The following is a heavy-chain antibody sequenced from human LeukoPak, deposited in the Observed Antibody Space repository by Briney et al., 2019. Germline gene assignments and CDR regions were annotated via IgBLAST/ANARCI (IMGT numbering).Heavy chain of an antibody. V-gene: IGHV1-18*01. Sequence: ASVKVSCKTSGYTFTSYGIGWVRQAPGQGLEWMGWISAYNNNTNYAQKLQGRVTMTTDTSTSTAYMELRSLGSDDTAVYYCARIGYGSGRMQFSWWTKAPFDPWGQGTLVIVSS. D-gene: IGHD3-10*01. J-gene: IGHJ5*02. CDR2: ISAYNNNT. CDR3: ARIGYGSGRMQFSWWTKAPFDP. CDR1: GYTFTSYG.